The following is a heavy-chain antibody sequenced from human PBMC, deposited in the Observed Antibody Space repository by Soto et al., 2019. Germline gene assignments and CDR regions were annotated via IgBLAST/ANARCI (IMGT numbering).Heavy chain of an antibody. CDR3: ARPHSIYSYYAMDV. CDR1: GGSISSSSYY. J-gene: IGHJ6*02. Sequence: SETLSLTCTVSGGSISSSSYYWGWVRQPPRKGLEWIGSIYYTGTTDYNPSLKGRVTISVDTSTNQFSLRLRSVTAADPAAYCSARPHSIYSYYAMDVWGRGTTVTVCS. D-gene: IGHD2-21*01. V-gene: IGHV4-39*01. CDR2: IYYTGTT.